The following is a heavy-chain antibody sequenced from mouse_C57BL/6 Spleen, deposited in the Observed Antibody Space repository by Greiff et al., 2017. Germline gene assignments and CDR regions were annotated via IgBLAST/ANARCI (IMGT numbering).Heavy chain of an antibody. V-gene: IGHV3-6*01. CDR2: ISYDGSN. CDR3: ARSAYYSNHGTWYAMDY. CDR1: GYSITSGYY. J-gene: IGHJ4*01. D-gene: IGHD2-5*01. Sequence: EVKLMESGPGLVKPSQSLSLTCSVTGYSITSGYYWNWIRQFPGNKLEWMGYISYDGSNNYNPSLKNRISITRDTSKNQFFLKLNSVTTEDTATYYCARSAYYSNHGTWYAMDYWGQGTSVTVSS.